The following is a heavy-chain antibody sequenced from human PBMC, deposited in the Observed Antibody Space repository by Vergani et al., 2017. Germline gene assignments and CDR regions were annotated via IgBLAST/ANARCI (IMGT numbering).Heavy chain of an antibody. CDR2: ISGSGGST. Sequence: EVQLLESGGDLVQPGGSLRLSCAASGFTFNHYAMNWVRQAPGKGLEWVSGISGSGGSTYYAGSVKGRFTISRDSSKNTLYLQINSLSAGDTAVYYCAKSNPRNSGYDYLYYYLAMDFWGQGTTVTVSS. D-gene: IGHD5-12*01. CDR1: GFTFNHYA. CDR3: AKSNPRNSGYDYLYYYLAMDF. J-gene: IGHJ6*02. V-gene: IGHV3-23*01.